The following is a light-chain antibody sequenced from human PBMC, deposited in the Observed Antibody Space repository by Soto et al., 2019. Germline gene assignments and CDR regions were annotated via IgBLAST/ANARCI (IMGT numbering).Light chain of an antibody. CDR1: QRIGNW. V-gene: IGKV1-5*01. CDR3: QQYHRSSVT. CDR2: DAS. J-gene: IGKJ5*01. Sequence: DIQMTQSPSTLSASVGDRVIITCRASQRIGNWLAWYQQKPGKAPNLLIYDASSLKSGVPSRFSGSGSGTEFTLTISSLQPDDFATYYCQQYHRSSVTFGQGTRLEIK.